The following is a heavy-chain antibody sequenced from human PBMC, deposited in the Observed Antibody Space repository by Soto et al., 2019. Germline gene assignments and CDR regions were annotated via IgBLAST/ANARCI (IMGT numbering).Heavy chain of an antibody. J-gene: IGHJ4*02. Sequence: PGGFLRLSCTASGFTFGDYAMSWFRQAPGKGLEWVGFIRSKVYGGTTEYAASVKGRFTISRDDSKSVAYLQMNSLKTEDTAVYYCTRAPTSGYEGGFDYWGQGTLVTVS. CDR2: IRSKVYGGTT. CDR3: TRAPTSGYEGGFDY. D-gene: IGHD5-12*01. V-gene: IGHV3-49*03. CDR1: GFTFGDYA.